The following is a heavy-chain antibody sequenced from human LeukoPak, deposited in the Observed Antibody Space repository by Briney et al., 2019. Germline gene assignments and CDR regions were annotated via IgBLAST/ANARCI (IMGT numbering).Heavy chain of an antibody. CDR3: ARVDGDYAYNWFDP. J-gene: IGHJ5*02. V-gene: IGHV4-59*01. Sequence: SETLSLTCTVSGGSISSYYWSWIRQPPGKGLEWIGYIYYSGSTNYNPSLKSRVTISVDTSKNQFSLKLSSVTAADTAVYYCARVDGDYAYNWFDPWGQGSLVTVSS. D-gene: IGHD4-17*01. CDR1: GGSISSYY. CDR2: IYYSGST.